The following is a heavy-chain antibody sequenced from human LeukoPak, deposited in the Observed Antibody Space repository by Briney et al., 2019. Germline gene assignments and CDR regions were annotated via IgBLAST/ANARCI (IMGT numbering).Heavy chain of an antibody. CDR2: ISYDGKNK. D-gene: IGHD1-26*01. J-gene: IGHJ4*02. CDR1: GFTFSSYA. CDR3: AKDRDSIGSVYYFDY. Sequence: GGSLRLSCAASGFTFSSYAMHWVRQAPGKGLEWVAVISYDGKNKYYVASVKGRFTPSRDNSKNTVYLQVNSLTAADTAVYYCAKDRDSIGSVYYFDYWGQGARLTVSS. V-gene: IGHV3-30*04.